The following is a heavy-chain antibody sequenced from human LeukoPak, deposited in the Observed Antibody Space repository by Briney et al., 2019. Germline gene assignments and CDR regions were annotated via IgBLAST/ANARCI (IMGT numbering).Heavy chain of an antibody. D-gene: IGHD2-2*02. CDR2: ISYDGSNK. CDR1: GFTLSSYA. Sequence: GGSLRLSCAASGFTLSSYAMHWVRQAPGKGLEWVAVISYDGSNKYYADSVKGRFTISRDNSKNTLYLQMNSLRAEDTAVYYCARSRPATAILAHWGQGTLVTVSS. CDR3: ARSRPATAILAH. J-gene: IGHJ5*02. V-gene: IGHV3-30-3*01.